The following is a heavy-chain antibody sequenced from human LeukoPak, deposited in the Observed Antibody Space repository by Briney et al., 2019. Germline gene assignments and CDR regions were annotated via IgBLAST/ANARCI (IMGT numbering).Heavy chain of an antibody. J-gene: IGHJ4*02. Sequence: PGGSLRLSCAASGFTFSRYWMSWVRQAPGQGLEWVSSISSSSSYIYYADSVKGRFTISRDNAKNSLYLQMNSLRPEDTAVYYCAREPGDYWGQGTLVTVSS. V-gene: IGHV3-21*01. CDR2: ISSSSSYI. CDR3: AREPGDY. CDR1: GFTFSRYW.